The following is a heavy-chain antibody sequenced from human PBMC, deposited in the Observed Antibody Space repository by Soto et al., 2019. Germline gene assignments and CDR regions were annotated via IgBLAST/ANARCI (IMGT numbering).Heavy chain of an antibody. J-gene: IGHJ6*02. CDR2: IYSGGST. Sequence: PGGSLRLSCAASGFTVSSNYMSWVRQAPGKGLEWVSVIYSGGSTYYADSVKGRFTIPRDNSKNTLYLQMNSLRAEDTAVYYCARDPNIVLVPAALRSYYYYYGMDVWGQGTTVTVSS. D-gene: IGHD2-2*01. CDR3: ARDPNIVLVPAALRSYYYYYGMDV. V-gene: IGHV3-66*01. CDR1: GFTVSSNY.